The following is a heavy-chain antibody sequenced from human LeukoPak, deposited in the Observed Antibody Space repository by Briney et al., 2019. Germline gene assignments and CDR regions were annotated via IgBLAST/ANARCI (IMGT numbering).Heavy chain of an antibody. CDR2: IYYSGST. CDR1: GGSISSSSYY. V-gene: IGHV4-39*01. CDR3: ARHGVVVITALLDY. D-gene: IGHD3-22*01. J-gene: IGHJ4*02. Sequence: SETLSLTCTVSGGSISSSSYYWGWIRQPPGKGLEWIGSIYYSGSTYYNPSLKSRVTISVDTSKNQFSLKLSSVTAADTAVYYCARHGVVVITALLDYWCQGTLVTVSS.